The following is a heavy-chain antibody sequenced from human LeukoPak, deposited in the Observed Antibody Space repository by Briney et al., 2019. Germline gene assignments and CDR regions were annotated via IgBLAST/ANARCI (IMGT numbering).Heavy chain of an antibody. V-gene: IGHV3-11*01. CDR3: ARGRRGSYYTFQV. J-gene: IGHJ4*02. Sequence: TTGRSTNYADSVKGRFTISRDSAKNSVSLQLSSLTAEDTAVYYCARGRRGSYYTFQVWGQGTVVSVSS. CDR2: TTGRST. D-gene: IGHD3-16*01.